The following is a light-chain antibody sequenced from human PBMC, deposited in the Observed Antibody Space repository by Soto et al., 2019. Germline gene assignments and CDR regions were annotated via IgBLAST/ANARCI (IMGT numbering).Light chain of an antibody. CDR1: QSVSSN. CDR2: AVS. V-gene: IGKV3-15*01. CDR3: QQYNKWPLT. Sequence: EIMMTQSPGTLSASPGERATLSCRASQSVSSNLAWYQQKPGQAPRLLIYAVSTRATGIPARFSGSGSGKEFTLTISSLKSEDFAVYYCQQYNKWPLTFGQGTKVEIK. J-gene: IGKJ1*01.